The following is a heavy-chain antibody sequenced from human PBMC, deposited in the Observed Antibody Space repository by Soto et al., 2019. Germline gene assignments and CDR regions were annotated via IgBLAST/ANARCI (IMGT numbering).Heavy chain of an antibody. CDR1: CGSFISGSYY. Sequence: SETLSLTFTFSCGSFISGSYYWSWIRQLPGKGLEWIGYIYYSGSTNYTPSLKSRVTISVDTSKNQFSLKLSSVTAADMAVYYCAGAVAGYDDAFDIWGQGTMVTVSS. CDR2: IYYSGST. CDR3: AGAVAGYDDAFDI. D-gene: IGHD6-19*01. V-gene: IGHV4-61*01. J-gene: IGHJ3*02.